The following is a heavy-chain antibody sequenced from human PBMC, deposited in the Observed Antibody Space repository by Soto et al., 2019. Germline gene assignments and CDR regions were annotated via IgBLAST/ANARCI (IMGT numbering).Heavy chain of an antibody. J-gene: IGHJ6*02. D-gene: IGHD5-12*01. CDR3: ARGMATTMGGYYYGMDV. CDR1: GFTFISYG. V-gene: IGHV3-33*01. CDR2: IWYDGSNK. Sequence: SWGSLRLSCAASGFTFISYGMHFFRHSPFKWLEWVAVIWYDGSNKYYADSVKGRFTISRDNSKNTLYLQMNSLRAEDTAVYYCARGMATTMGGYYYGMDVWGQGTTVTVSS.